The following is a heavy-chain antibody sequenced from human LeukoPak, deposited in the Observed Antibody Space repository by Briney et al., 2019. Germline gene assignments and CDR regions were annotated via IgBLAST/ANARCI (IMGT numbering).Heavy chain of an antibody. Sequence: SETLSLTCTVSGVSTTNGIYYWAWIRQSPGKGLEWIGSVHNVGSTYYNLSLRSRVTMSIDTSKNQFSLRLNSVTAADTAVYYCARHAEYNSGWHFYLDHWGQGILVTVSS. D-gene: IGHD6-19*01. V-gene: IGHV4-39*01. CDR3: ARHAEYNSGWHFYLDH. J-gene: IGHJ4*02. CDR1: GVSTTNGIYY. CDR2: VHNVGST.